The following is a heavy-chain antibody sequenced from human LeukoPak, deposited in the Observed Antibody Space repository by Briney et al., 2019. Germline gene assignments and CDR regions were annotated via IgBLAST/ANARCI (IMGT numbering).Heavy chain of an antibody. CDR2: ISAYNGNT. CDR1: GYTFTSYG. Sequence: GASVKVSCKASGYTFTSYGISWVRQAPGQGLEWMGWISAYNGNTNYAQKLQGRVTMTTDTSTGTAYMELRSLRSDDTAVYYCARVEQQLVGNWFDPWGQGTLVTVSS. CDR3: ARVEQQLVGNWFDP. V-gene: IGHV1-18*01. D-gene: IGHD6-13*01. J-gene: IGHJ5*02.